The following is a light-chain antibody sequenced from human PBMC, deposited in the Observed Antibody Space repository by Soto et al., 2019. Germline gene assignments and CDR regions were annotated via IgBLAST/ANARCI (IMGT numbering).Light chain of an antibody. CDR1: QTVTNDY. CDR2: DAS. V-gene: IGKV3-20*01. CDR3: QQYGSSPRT. J-gene: IGKJ1*01. Sequence: EVVLTQSPGTLSLSPGERVTLSCRASQTVTNDYLAWYQQKDGQAPRLLIYDASTRATGVPDRFSGSGSGTDFTLTSSRLEPEDFAVYYCQQYGSSPRTFGPGTKVEIX.